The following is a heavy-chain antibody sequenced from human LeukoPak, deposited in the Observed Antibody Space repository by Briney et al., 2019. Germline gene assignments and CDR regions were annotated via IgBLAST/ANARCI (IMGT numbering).Heavy chain of an antibody. CDR1: GGSISSYY. Sequence: SETLSLTCTVSGGSISSYYWNWIRQPPGKGLEWIGRIYHSGSTNYNPSLKSRVTISVDTSKNQFSLKLSSVTAADTAVYYCARRQQQLVGDAFDIWGQGTMVTVSS. J-gene: IGHJ3*02. CDR2: IYHSGST. CDR3: ARRQQQLVGDAFDI. V-gene: IGHV4-59*08. D-gene: IGHD6-13*01.